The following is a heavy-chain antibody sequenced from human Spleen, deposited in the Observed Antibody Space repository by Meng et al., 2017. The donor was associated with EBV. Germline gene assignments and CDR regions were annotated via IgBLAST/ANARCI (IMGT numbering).Heavy chain of an antibody. CDR3: ARHTGDFDY. D-gene: IGHD2-8*02. Sequence: PAATRSFTCGVSGASISDSIAYWGWIRQSPRKGLEWIGTISSSGSTFHNPSLESRLTLSVDTTENHFALKLTSVTAADTAMYYCARHTGDFDYWGQGALVTVSS. V-gene: IGHV4-39*01. CDR2: ISSSGST. J-gene: IGHJ4*02. CDR1: GASISDSIAY.